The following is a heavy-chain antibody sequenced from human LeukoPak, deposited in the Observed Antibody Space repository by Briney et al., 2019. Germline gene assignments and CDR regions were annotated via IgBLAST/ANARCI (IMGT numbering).Heavy chain of an antibody. CDR2: ISYDGSNK. D-gene: IGHD5-12*01. CDR3: ARDGHSGYD. Sequence: PGGSLRLSCAASGFTFSSYAMHWVRQAPGKGLEWVAVISYDGSNKYYADSVKGRFTISRDNSKNTLYLQMNSLRAEDTAVYYCARDGHSGYDWGQGTLVTVSS. V-gene: IGHV3-30-3*01. J-gene: IGHJ4*02. CDR1: GFTFSSYA.